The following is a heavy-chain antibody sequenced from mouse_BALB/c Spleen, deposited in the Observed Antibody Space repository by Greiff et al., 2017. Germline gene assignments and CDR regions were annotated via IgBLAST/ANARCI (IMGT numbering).Heavy chain of an antibody. CDR1: GYNFTSYW. J-gene: IGHJ1*01. CDR2: IYPGSGST. V-gene: IGHV1-55*01. CDR3: ARWGFWYFDV. Sequence: QVQLQQPGAELGKPGTSVKLSCKASGYNFTSYWINWVKLRPGQGLEWIGDIYPGSGSTNYNEKFKSKATLTVDTSSSTAYMQLSSLASEDSALYYCARWGFWYFDVWGAGTTVTVSS.